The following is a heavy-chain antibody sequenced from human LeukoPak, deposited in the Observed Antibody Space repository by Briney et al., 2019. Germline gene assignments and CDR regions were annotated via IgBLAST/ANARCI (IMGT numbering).Heavy chain of an antibody. V-gene: IGHV4-59*12. D-gene: IGHD3-22*01. CDR3: ARVIKGYDSSDPIDAFDI. J-gene: IGHJ3*02. Sequence: SETLSLTCTVSGGSISTYYWNWIRQPPGKGLEWIGYIYYSGTTNYNPSLKSRVSMSVDTSKNQFSLKLSSVTAADTAVYYCARVIKGYDSSDPIDAFDIWGQGTMVTVSS. CDR2: IYYSGTT. CDR1: GGSISTYY.